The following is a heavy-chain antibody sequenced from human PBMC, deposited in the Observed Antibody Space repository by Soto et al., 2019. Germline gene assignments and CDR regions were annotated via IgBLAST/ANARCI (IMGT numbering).Heavy chain of an antibody. Sequence: QVQLVESGGGVVQPGRSLRLACAASGFTFSRYGMHWVRQAPGKGLEWVAVVSYDGNNKYYADSVKGRFTISRDNSKNTLYLQMKSLRAEDTAVFYCAKDRLHDRRSPGLSVDVWGQGTTVTVSS. V-gene: IGHV3-30*18. D-gene: IGHD3-16*01. CDR1: GFTFSRYG. CDR2: VSYDGNNK. J-gene: IGHJ6*02. CDR3: AKDRLHDRRSPGLSVDV.